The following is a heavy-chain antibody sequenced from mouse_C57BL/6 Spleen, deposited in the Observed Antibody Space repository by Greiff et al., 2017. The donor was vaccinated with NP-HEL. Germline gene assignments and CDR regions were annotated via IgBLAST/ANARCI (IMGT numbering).Heavy chain of an antibody. CDR3: ARSPITTVVGGYAMDY. CDR1: GYTFTSYW. D-gene: IGHD1-1*01. Sequence: QVQLQQSGAELVRPGSSVKLSCKASGYTFTSYWMHWVKQRPIQGLEWIGNIDPSDSETHYNQKFKDKATLTVDKSSSTAYMQLSSLTSEDSAVYYCARSPITTVVGGYAMDYWGQGTSVTVSS. J-gene: IGHJ4*01. CDR2: IDPSDSET. V-gene: IGHV1-52*01.